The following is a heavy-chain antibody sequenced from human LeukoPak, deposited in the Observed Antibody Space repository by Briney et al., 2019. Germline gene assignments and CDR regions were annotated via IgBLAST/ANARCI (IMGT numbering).Heavy chain of an antibody. V-gene: IGHV3-23*01. D-gene: IGHD1-14*01. J-gene: IGHJ4*01. CDR3: AKDPRAMGRYFFDD. Sequence: GGSLRLSCVASQFTFHTCAMSWVRQRPGKGPEWVSMISSSGETTDYAESVKGRFIFSRDNTKNTLYLQLESPRVDHTAIYYCAKDPRAMGRYFFDDWGQGSLVIVSS. CDR1: QFTFHTCA. CDR2: ISSSGETT.